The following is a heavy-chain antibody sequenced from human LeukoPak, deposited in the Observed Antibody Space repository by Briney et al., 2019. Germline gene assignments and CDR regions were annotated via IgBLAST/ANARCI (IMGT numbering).Heavy chain of an antibody. CDR3: AGRVTGYSSGYVY. J-gene: IGHJ4*02. CDR2: ISGSAHKI. Sequence: GGSLRLSCVASGITFSNYAVSWVRQAPEKGLDWVPVISGSAHKIRYADPVKGRFTISRDNSENIVYLQMNNLRAEDTAVYYCAGRVTGYSSGYVYWGQGTLVTVSS. CDR1: GITFSNYA. D-gene: IGHD5-18*01. V-gene: IGHV3-23*01.